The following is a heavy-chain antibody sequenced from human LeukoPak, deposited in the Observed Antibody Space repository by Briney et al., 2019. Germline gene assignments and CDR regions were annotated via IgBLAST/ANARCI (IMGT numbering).Heavy chain of an antibody. V-gene: IGHV3-48*01. CDR3: VRGSLASGVVVYYYYYLDV. CDR2: ISASRDIT. Sequence: PGGSLRLSCAASGFNYSSYTMNWVRQAPGMGLEWLSYISASRDITYYADSVKGRFTISRDNAKNSLYLQMNSLRAEDTAVYYCVRGSLASGVVVYYYYYLDVWGKGPRSPSP. D-gene: IGHD3-3*01. J-gene: IGHJ6*03. CDR1: GFNYSSYT.